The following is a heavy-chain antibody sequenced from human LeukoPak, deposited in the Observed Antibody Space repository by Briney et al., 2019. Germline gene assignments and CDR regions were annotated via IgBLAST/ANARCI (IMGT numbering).Heavy chain of an antibody. J-gene: IGHJ3*02. V-gene: IGHV4-34*01. D-gene: IGHD2-21*02. CDR3: ASGYCGGACQLGGVDM. CDR1: GGSFSGYY. CDR2: INHSGST. Sequence: PETLSLTCAVYGGSFSGYYWSWIRQPPGKGLEWIGEINHSGSTNYNPSLKSRVTISLDMSGNQFSLRLSSVTAADTAVYYCASGYCGGACQLGGVDMWGQGTMVTVSS.